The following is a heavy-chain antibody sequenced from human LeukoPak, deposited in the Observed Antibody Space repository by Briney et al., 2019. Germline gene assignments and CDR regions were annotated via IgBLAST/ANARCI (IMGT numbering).Heavy chain of an antibody. J-gene: IGHJ6*02. CDR1: GGTFSSYA. V-gene: IGHV1-69*13. CDR3: ARDLYRIAAAGKRRPDPYYYYGMDV. CDR2: IIPIFGTA. Sequence: SVKVSCKASGGTFSSYAISWVRQAPGQGLEWMGGIIPIFGTANYAQKFQGRVTITADESTSTAYMELSSLRSEDTAVYYCARDLYRIAAAGKRRPDPYYYYGMDVWGQGTTVTVSS. D-gene: IGHD6-13*01.